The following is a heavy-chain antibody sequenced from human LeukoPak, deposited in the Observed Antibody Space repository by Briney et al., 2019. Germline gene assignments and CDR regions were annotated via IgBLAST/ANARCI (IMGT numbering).Heavy chain of an antibody. CDR3: ARVTEGLDGAFDI. V-gene: IGHV3-21*01. CDR1: GFTFSTYS. Sequence: PGGSLRLSCAASGFTFSTYSVNWVRQAPGKGLEWVSSISSSSSYIYYADSVKGRSTISRDNAKNSLYLQVNSLRAEDTAVYYCARVTEGLDGAFDIWGQGTLVSVSS. D-gene: IGHD3/OR15-3a*01. J-gene: IGHJ3*02. CDR2: ISSSSSYI.